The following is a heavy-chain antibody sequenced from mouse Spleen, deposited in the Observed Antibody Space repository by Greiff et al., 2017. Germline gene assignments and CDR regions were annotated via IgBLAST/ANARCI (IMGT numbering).Heavy chain of an antibody. CDR1: GYTFTSYW. CDR2: INPSSGYT. CDR3: ARNWDVKGYAMDY. V-gene: IGHV1-7*01. Sequence: QVQLKESGAELAKPGASVKLSCKASGYTFTSYWMHWVKQRPGQGLEWIGYINPSSGYTKYNQKFKDKATLTADKSSSTAYMQLSSLTYEDSAVYYCARNWDVKGYAMDYWGQGTSVTVSS. J-gene: IGHJ4*01. D-gene: IGHD4-1*01.